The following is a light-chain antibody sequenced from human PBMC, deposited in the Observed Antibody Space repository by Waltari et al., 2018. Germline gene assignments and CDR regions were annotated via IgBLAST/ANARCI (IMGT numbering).Light chain of an antibody. J-gene: IGLJ3*02. V-gene: IGLV1-47*01. Sequence: QSVLIQPPSASETPGQRVPISCSGSNSNHGRTYVCWYQPLPGTAPELLIYRNTQRPSGVPDRFSGSKSDTSASLAISGLRSEDEADYYCAAWDDSLRAWVFGGGTKLTVL. CDR1: NSNHGRTY. CDR3: AAWDDSLRAWV. CDR2: RNT.